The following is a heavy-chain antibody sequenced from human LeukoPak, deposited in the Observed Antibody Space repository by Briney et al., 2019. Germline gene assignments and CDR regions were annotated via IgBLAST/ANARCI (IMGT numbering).Heavy chain of an antibody. Sequence: SETLSLTCAVSRYSITSGYYWAWIRQPPGKGLEWIGNIYHSGSTYYNASLKSRVTISVDTSKNQFSLKLSSVTAADTAVYYCARRYSNYFFDYWGQGTLVTVSS. V-gene: IGHV4-38-2*01. D-gene: IGHD4-11*01. J-gene: IGHJ4*02. CDR3: ARRYSNYFFDY. CDR2: IYHSGST. CDR1: RYSITSGYY.